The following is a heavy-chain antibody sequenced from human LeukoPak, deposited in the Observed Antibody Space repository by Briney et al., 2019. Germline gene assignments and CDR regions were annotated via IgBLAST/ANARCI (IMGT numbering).Heavy chain of an antibody. J-gene: IGHJ3*02. CDR1: GFTFNNSW. CDR3: ASPRSGDRGGYHDPCDI. D-gene: IGHD3-22*01. Sequence: PGGSLRLSCAGSGFTFNNSWMHWVRQAPGKGLVWVSRINSDGTRSYVDSVKGRFTISRDNAKNTLFLQMNSLRVEDTAVYFCASPRSGDRGGYHDPCDIWGQGTMVTVSS. V-gene: IGHV3-74*01. CDR2: INSDGTR.